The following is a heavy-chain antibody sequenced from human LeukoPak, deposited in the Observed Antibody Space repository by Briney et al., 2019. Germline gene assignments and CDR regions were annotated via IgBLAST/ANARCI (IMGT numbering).Heavy chain of an antibody. J-gene: IGHJ4*02. D-gene: IGHD2-2*01. Sequence: SQTLSLTCTVSGGSISSGGYYWSWIRQHPGKGLEWIGYIYYSGRTYYNPSLKSRVTISVDTSKNQFSLKLSSVTAADTAVYYCATSRYQLPSDYWGQGTLVTVSS. V-gene: IGHV4-31*03. CDR2: IYYSGRT. CDR1: GGSISSGGYY. CDR3: ATSRYQLPSDY.